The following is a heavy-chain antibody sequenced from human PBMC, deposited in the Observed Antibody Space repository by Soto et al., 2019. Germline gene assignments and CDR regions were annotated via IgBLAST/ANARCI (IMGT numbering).Heavy chain of an antibody. CDR1: VFPWRSYN. V-gene: IGHV3-48*03. CDR2: ITSSGGIT. J-gene: IGHJ5*02. CDR3: ARDKYTNFVNYFYL. D-gene: IGHD3-3*01. Sequence: HPGGYLILSCTACVFPWRSYNMNWVRQAPGKGLEWISTITSSGGITYYAASVKGRVTISRDNANNSLYMQMTGLRAEDTAQYYCARDKYTNFVNYFYLWGQGTLVTVSS.